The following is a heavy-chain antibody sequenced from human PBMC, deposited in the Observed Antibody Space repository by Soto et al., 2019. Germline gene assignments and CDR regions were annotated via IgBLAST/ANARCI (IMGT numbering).Heavy chain of an antibody. J-gene: IGHJ3*02. D-gene: IGHD3-9*01. CDR1: GFTFSSYW. CDR3: AREVVILTGYYDTFDI. V-gene: IGHV3-7*01. Sequence: GGSLRLSCAASGFTFSSYWMSWVRQAPGKGLEWVANIKQDGSEKYYVDSVKGRYTISRDNAKNSLYLQMNSLRAEDTAVYYCAREVVILTGYYDTFDIWSQVTMVTVSS. CDR2: IKQDGSEK.